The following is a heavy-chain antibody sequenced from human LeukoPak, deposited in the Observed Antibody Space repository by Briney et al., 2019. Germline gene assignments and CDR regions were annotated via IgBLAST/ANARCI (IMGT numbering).Heavy chain of an antibody. CDR1: GFTFSGYW. D-gene: IGHD2/OR15-2a*01. CDR3: ARAIGLDFDF. Sequence: GGSLRLSCAASGFTFSGYWMHWVRQAPGKGLVWVSRINSDGSSTTYADSVKGRFTISRDNAKNTLYLQMNSLRAEDTAMYYCARAIGLDFDFWGQETLVTVSS. CDR2: INSDGSST. J-gene: IGHJ4*02. V-gene: IGHV3-74*01.